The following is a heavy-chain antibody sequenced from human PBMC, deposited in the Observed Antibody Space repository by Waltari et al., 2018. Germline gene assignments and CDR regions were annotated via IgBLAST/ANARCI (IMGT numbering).Heavy chain of an antibody. Sequence: EVQLVESGGGLVKPGGSLRLPCAASGFPFTNAWLNWVRQAPGRGLEWVGRIKTRTDGETTDYAASVKDRFTISRDDSKNTVYLQLTGLKTEDTAVYYCATGTMTLVTPFFWGQGTLVTVSS. CDR1: GFPFTNAW. V-gene: IGHV3-15*07. J-gene: IGHJ4*02. D-gene: IGHD4-17*01. CDR2: IKTRTDGETT. CDR3: ATGTMTLVTPFF.